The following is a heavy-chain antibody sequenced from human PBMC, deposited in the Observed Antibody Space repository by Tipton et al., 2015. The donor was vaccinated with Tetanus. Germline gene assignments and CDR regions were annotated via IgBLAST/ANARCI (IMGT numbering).Heavy chain of an antibody. V-gene: IGHV4-39*01. J-gene: IGHJ4*02. D-gene: IGHD6-13*01. CDR2: IYYSGST. CDR3: ARPGGSSWYTHYLDY. Sequence: LRLSCTVSGGSISSSSYFWGWIRQPPGKGLEWIGSIYYSGSTYYNPSLKSRVTIPVDTSKNQFSLKLSSVTAADTAVYYCARPGGSSWYTHYLDYWGQGTLVTVSS. CDR1: GGSISSSSYF.